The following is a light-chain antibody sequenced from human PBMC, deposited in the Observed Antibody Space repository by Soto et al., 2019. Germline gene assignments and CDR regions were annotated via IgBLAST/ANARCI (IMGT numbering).Light chain of an antibody. CDR3: QVWDSSSDHPV. J-gene: IGLJ2*01. CDR1: NIGSKS. CDR2: YDS. V-gene: IGLV3-21*04. Sequence: SYELTQPPSVSVAPGKTARITCGGNNIGSKSVQWYQQKPGQAPVLVIYYDSDRPSGIPERFSGSKSGNTATLTFSRVEAGDEADYYCQVWDSSSDHPVFGGGTKLTVL.